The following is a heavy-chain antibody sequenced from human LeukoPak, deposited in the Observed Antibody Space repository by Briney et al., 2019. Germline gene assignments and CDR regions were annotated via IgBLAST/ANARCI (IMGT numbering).Heavy chain of an antibody. CDR1: GGTFSSYA. J-gene: IGHJ4*02. D-gene: IGHD2-2*01. CDR3: AREGSYCSSTSCSYTPFDY. V-gene: IGHV1-69*13. Sequence: SVKVSCKASGGTFSSYAISWVRQAPGQGLEWMGGIIPIFGTANYAQKFQGRVTITADESTSTAYMELSSLRSEDTAVYYCAREGSYCSSTSCSYTPFDYWGQGTLVTVSS. CDR2: IIPIFGTA.